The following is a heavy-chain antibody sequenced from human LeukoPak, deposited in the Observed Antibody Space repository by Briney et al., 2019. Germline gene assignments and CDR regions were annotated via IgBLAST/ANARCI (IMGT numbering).Heavy chain of an antibody. J-gene: IGHJ4*02. CDR2: ITGSGIST. D-gene: IGHD2-21*01. Sequence: GGSLRHSCAASGFTFSSYAMSWVRQAPGKGLEWVSAITGSGISTYYADSVKGRFTISRDNSKNTLYLQMNSLRAEDTAVYYCAKAVALGFDYWGQGTRVTIST. V-gene: IGHV3-23*01. CDR3: AKAVALGFDY. CDR1: GFTFSSYA.